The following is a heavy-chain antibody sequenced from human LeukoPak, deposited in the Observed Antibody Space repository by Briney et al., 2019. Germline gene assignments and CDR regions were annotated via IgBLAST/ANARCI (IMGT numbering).Heavy chain of an antibody. CDR1: GYTFTGYY. CDR3: ARDRGNTYYYDSSGYFDY. D-gene: IGHD3-22*01. Sequence: GASVKVSCKASGYTFTGYYMHWVRQAPGQGLEWMGRINPNSGGTNYAQKFQGRVTMTRDTSISTAYMELSRLGSDDTAVYYCARDRGNTYYYDSSGYFDYWGQGTLVTVSS. J-gene: IGHJ4*02. V-gene: IGHV1-2*06. CDR2: INPNSGGT.